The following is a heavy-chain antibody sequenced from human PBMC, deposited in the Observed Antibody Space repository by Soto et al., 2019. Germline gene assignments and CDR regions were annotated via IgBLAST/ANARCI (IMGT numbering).Heavy chain of an antibody. J-gene: IGHJ4*02. CDR2: INPASGST. CDR3: ARDLAAGDH. CDR1: GYTFTHYY. V-gene: IGHV1-46*01. Sequence: QVQLVQSGAEVKKPGASVKLSCRTSGYTFTHYYIHWVRQAPGQGLEWLAIINPASGSTNYAQDFQGRVTLTMDTSTTTVYMELSVLRAEETAIFYCARDLAAGDHWGQGTLVTVSS. D-gene: IGHD6-13*01.